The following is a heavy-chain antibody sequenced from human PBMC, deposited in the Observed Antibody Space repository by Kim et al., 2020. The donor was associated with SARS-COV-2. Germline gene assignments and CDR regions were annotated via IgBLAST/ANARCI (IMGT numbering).Heavy chain of an antibody. V-gene: IGHV5-10-1*01. CDR1: GYSFTSYW. CDR3: ARHPITTSRSGLDY. Sequence: GESLKISCKGSGYSFTSYWITWVRQMPGKGLEWMVRIYPGDSDTNYSPSFQGHVTISADKSISTAYLQWSSLKASDTAMYYCARHPITTSRSGLDYWGQGTLVTVSS. CDR2: IYPGDSDT. J-gene: IGHJ4*02. D-gene: IGHD3-3*01.